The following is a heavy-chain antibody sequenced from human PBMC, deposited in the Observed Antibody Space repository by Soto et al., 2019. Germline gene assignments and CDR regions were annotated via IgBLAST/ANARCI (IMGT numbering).Heavy chain of an antibody. J-gene: IGHJ1*01. D-gene: IGHD3-22*01. CDR2: ISYDGRNK. CDR1: VSTFSRYG. CDR3: ARDNDSSGYYFEYFQH. V-gene: IGHV3-30*03. Sequence: GSPPRPSCAASVSTFSRYGLHWVRQAPFHVIEWVACISYDGRNKYYADSVKGRFTIARDNSNNTLYLQMNSLRAEDTAVYYCARDNDSSGYYFEYFQHWGQGTLVTVSS.